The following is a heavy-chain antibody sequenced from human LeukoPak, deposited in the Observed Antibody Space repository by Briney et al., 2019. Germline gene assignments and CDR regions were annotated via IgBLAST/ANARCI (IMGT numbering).Heavy chain of an antibody. Sequence: SETLSLTCTVSGGSISSYYWSWIRQPAGQGLEWIGRIYTSGSTNYSPSLKSRVTMSVDTSKNQFSLKLSSVTAADTAVYYCASSSSWYYFDYWGQGTLVTVSS. D-gene: IGHD6-13*01. CDR2: IYTSGST. J-gene: IGHJ4*02. V-gene: IGHV4-4*07. CDR3: ASSSSWYYFDY. CDR1: GGSISSYY.